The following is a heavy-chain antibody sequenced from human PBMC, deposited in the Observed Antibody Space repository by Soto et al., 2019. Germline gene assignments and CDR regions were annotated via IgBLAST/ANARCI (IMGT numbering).Heavy chain of an antibody. D-gene: IGHD1-20*01. J-gene: IGHJ6*02. CDR1: GGSISSGGYY. V-gene: IGHV4-31*03. Sequence: PSETLSLTCTVSGGSISSGGYYWSWIRQHPGKGLEWIGYIYYSGSTYYNPSLKSRVTISVDTSKNQFSLKLSSVTAADTAVYYCTRSRITGKTRFVYGMDVWGQGTTVTVSS. CDR3: TRSRITGKTRFVYGMDV. CDR2: IYYSGST.